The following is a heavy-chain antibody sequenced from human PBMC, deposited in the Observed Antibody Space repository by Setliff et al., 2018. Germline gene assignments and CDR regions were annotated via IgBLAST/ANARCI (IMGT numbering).Heavy chain of an antibody. CDR1: GGSIINSYY. D-gene: IGHD5-12*01. Sequence: SETLSLTCTVSGGSIINSYYWSWIRQPAGKGLEWIGRISTSGSTNYNPSLKSRVTVSLDTSKNQFSLKLTSATAADTAVYYCARDQWVRSPPLYFSYSMDVWGQGTTVTVSS. V-gene: IGHV4-4*07. CDR3: ARDQWVRSPPLYFSYSMDV. CDR2: ISTSGST. J-gene: IGHJ6*02.